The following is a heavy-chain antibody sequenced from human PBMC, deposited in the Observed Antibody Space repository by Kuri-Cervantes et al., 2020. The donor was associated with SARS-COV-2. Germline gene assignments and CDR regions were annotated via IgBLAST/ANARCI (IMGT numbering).Heavy chain of an antibody. CDR2: ISGRSSGDKT. J-gene: IGHJ4*02. D-gene: IGHD4-17*01. CDR3: AKEAMTTVTYYFDN. CDR1: GFTFSSYA. Sequence: GESLKISCAASGFTFSSYAMSWVRQAPGKGLEWVSAISGRSSGDKTYYADSVKGRFTISIDHSKNTVYLQMDSLRVEDTAIYYCAKEAMTTVTYYFDNWGQGTLVTVSS. V-gene: IGHV3-23*01.